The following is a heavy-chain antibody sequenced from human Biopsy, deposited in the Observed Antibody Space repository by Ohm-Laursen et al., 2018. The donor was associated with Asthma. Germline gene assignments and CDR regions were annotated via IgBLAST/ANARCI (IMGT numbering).Heavy chain of an antibody. J-gene: IGHJ6*02. CDR3: ARCQVGYSSGWSLLLKKIYYSGMDA. D-gene: IGHD6-19*01. CDR1: GGTFSNFA. Sequence: GSSVKVSCKAPGGTFSNFAISWVRQVPGQGLEWLGGIMTVFGTTNYAQKFQGRVTITADESTSTAYMEVTSLRSEDTAIYYCARCQVGYSSGWSLLLKKIYYSGMDAWGQGTTVIVSS. CDR2: IMTVFGTT. V-gene: IGHV1-69*01.